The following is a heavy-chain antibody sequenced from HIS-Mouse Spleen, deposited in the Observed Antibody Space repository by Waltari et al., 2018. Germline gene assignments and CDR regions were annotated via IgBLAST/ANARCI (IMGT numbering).Heavy chain of an antibody. CDR1: GLTFSSYA. V-gene: IGHV3-23*01. Sequence: EVHLLQSGGGLVQSGGSLRLSCAASGLTFSSYAMRWLRRGPGKGLEWVSAISGSGDRKYYADSVKGRFTISRDNSKNTLYLQMNSLRAEDTAVYYCAKDPLVPLRYFDYWGQGTLVTVSS. D-gene: IGHD3-10*01. CDR3: AKDPLVPLRYFDY. J-gene: IGHJ4*02. CDR2: ISGSGDRK.